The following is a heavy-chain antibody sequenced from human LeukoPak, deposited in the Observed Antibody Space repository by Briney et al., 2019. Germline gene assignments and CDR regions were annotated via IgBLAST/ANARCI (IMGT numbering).Heavy chain of an antibody. CDR1: RFTFSSYE. V-gene: IGHV3-48*03. Sequence: GGSLRLSCAASRFTFSSYEMNWVRQAPGKGLEWVSYISSSDSTIYYADSVKGRFTISRDNAKNSLYLQMNSLRAEDTAVYYCARDPLSYYYDSSGFSTRQTPFDYWGQGTLVTVSS. CDR3: ARDPLSYYYDSSGFSTRQTPFDY. CDR2: ISSSDSTI. D-gene: IGHD3-22*01. J-gene: IGHJ4*02.